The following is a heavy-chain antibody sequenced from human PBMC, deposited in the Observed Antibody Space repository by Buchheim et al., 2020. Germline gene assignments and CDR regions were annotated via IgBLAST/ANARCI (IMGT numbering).Heavy chain of an antibody. CDR1: GFTFSSYA. V-gene: IGHV3-23*01. CDR3: AKDRGEKYMTPYTTWVIDY. Sequence: EVQLLESGGGLVQPGGSLRLSCAASGFTFSSYAMSWVRQAPGKGLEWVSAISGSGGSTYYADSVKGRFTISRDNSKTTLYLQMNSLRAEDTAVYYCAKDRGEKYMTPYTTWVIDYWGQGTL. D-gene: IGHD3-10*01. J-gene: IGHJ4*02. CDR2: ISGSGGST.